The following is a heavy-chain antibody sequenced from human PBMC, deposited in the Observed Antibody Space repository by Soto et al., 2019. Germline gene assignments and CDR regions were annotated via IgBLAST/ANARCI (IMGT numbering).Heavy chain of an antibody. V-gene: IGHV1-69*06. Sequence: GASVKVSCKASGGTFSSYAISWVRQAPGQGLEWMGGIIPIFGTANYAQKFQGRVTITADKSTSTAYMELSSLRSEDTAVYYCAGLAAAGRGGAFDIWGQGTMVTVS. D-gene: IGHD6-13*01. CDR1: GGTFSSYA. CDR2: IIPIFGTA. CDR3: AGLAAAGRGGAFDI. J-gene: IGHJ3*02.